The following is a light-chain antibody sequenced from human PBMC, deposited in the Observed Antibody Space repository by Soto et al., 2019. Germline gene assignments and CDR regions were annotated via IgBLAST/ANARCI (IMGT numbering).Light chain of an antibody. V-gene: IGKV3-15*01. CDR3: QQYGSSLIT. CDR1: QRVNIN. Sequence: EVAMAQTPVTLSVSPGERATLSCWASQRVNINLAWYQQRPGQAPRLVIYDTSTRATGVPARFSGSGSGTEFTLTISRLEPEDFAVYYCQQYGSSLITFGQGTRLEI. J-gene: IGKJ5*01. CDR2: DTS.